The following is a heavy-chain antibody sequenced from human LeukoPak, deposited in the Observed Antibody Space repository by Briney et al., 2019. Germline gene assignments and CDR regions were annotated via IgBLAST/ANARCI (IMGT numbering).Heavy chain of an antibody. Sequence: SETLSLTCTVSGGSISDYHWVWMRQPPGKGLEWIGDIYSSGHTDYKPSLRGRVTMSIDASRSQFSLKVDSVTTADTAVYYCARGGQWAETNWFDPWGRGILVSVSS. V-gene: IGHV4-59*01. CDR2: IYSSGHT. CDR1: GGSISDYH. D-gene: IGHD1-26*01. CDR3: ARGGQWAETNWFDP. J-gene: IGHJ5*02.